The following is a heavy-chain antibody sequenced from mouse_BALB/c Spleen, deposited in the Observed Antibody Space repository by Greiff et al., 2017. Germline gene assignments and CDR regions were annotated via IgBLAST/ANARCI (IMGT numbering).Heavy chain of an antibody. CDR3: GACAGASAMDY. CDR1: GFNIKDYY. V-gene: IGHV14-4*02. J-gene: IGHJ4*01. D-gene: IGHD3-1*01. Sequence: VQLQQSGAELVRPGASVKLSCTASGFNIKDYYMHWVKQRPEQGLEWIGWIDPDNGDTEYDPKFQGKATMTADTSSSTAYLQLSSLTYEDAAVYYCGACAGASAMDYWGQGTSVTVSS. CDR2: IDPDNGDT.